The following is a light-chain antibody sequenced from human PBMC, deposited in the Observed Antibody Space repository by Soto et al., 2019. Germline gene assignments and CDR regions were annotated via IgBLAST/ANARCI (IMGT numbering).Light chain of an antibody. CDR1: SIDVGGYNF. CDR2: DVT. CDR3: TSYTSSDTGV. Sequence: QSALTQPASVSGSPGQSITISCTGTSIDVGGYNFVSWYQQHPGKAPKLIIFDVTNRPPGVSNRFSGSKSGNTASLTISGLQAEDEADYYCTSYTSSDTGVFGGGTKLTVL. J-gene: IGLJ2*01. V-gene: IGLV2-14*01.